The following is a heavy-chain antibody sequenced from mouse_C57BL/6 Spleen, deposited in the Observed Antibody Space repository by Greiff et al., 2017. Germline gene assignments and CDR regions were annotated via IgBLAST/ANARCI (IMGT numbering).Heavy chain of an antibody. Sequence: QVQLQQPGAELVKPGASVKMSCKASGYTFTSYWITWVKQRPGQGLEWIGDIYPGSGSTYYNEKFKSKATLTVDTSSSTAYMQLSSLTSEDSAVYYCARSPNYYGSSYGYFDVWGTGTTVTVSS. CDR2: IYPGSGST. J-gene: IGHJ1*03. CDR3: ARSPNYYGSSYGYFDV. D-gene: IGHD1-1*01. CDR1: GYTFTSYW. V-gene: IGHV1-55*01.